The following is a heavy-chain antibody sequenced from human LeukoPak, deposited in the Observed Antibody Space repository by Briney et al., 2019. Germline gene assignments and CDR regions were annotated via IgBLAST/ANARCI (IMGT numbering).Heavy chain of an antibody. V-gene: IGHV3-15*01. CDR2: IKSKTDGGTT. CDR3: TTSYYDYVWGSYRYQKYYFDY. Sequence: GGSLRLSCAASGFTFSNAWMSWVRQAPGKGLEWVGRIKSKTDGGTTDYAAPVKGRFTISRDDSKNTLYLQMNSLKTEDKAVYYCTTSYYDYVWGSYRYQKYYFDYWGQGTLVTVSS. CDR1: GFTFSNAW. J-gene: IGHJ4*02. D-gene: IGHD3-16*02.